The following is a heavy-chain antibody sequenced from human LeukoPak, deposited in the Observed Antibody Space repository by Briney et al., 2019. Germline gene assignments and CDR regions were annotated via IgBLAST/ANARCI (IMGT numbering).Heavy chain of an antibody. CDR3: ARDIPVAGLSGDY. CDR2: IYYSGST. CDR1: GGSISSSSYY. J-gene: IGHJ4*02. Sequence: PSETLSLTCTVSGGSISSSSYYWGWIRQPPGKGLEWIGSIYYSGSTYYNSSLKSRVAISIDTSKKQFSLKLSSVTAADTAVYYCARDIPVAGLSGDYWGQGTLVTVSS. V-gene: IGHV4-39*07. D-gene: IGHD6-19*01.